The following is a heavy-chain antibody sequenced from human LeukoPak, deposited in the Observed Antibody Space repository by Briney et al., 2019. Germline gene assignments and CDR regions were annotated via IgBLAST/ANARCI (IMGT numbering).Heavy chain of an antibody. D-gene: IGHD2-21*02. CDR3: AIYCGGDCYGSFDY. CDR2: FDPEDGET. Sequence: ASVKVSCKVSGYTLTELSMHWVRQAPGKGLEWMGGFDPEDGETIYAQKFQGRVTMTEDTSTDTAYMELSSPRSEDTAVYYCAIYCGGDCYGSFDYWGQGTLVTVSS. J-gene: IGHJ4*02. V-gene: IGHV1-24*01. CDR1: GYTLTELS.